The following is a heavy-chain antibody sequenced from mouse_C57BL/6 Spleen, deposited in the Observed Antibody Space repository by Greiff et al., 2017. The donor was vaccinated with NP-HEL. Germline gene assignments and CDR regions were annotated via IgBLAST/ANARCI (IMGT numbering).Heavy chain of an antibody. V-gene: IGHV1-54*01. Sequence: QVQLQQSGAELVRPGTSVKVSCKASGYAFTNYLIEWVKQRPGQGLEWIGVINPGSGGTNYNEKFKGKATLTADKSSSTAYMQLSSLTSEDSAVYFCARGIFYSDYAMDYWGKGTSVTVSS. CDR1: GYAFTNYL. CDR2: INPGSGGT. D-gene: IGHD2-1*01. CDR3: ARGIFYSDYAMDY. J-gene: IGHJ4*01.